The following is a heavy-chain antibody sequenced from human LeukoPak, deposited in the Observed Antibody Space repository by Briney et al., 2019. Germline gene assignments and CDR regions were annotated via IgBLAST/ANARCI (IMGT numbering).Heavy chain of an antibody. CDR3: ARATATYYYYYMDV. D-gene: IGHD5-18*01. CDR1: GGSISSSSYY. J-gene: IGHJ6*03. Sequence: SETLSLTCTVSGGSISSSSYYWGWIRQPPGKGLEWIGSIYYSGSTYYNPSLKSRVTISVDTSKNQFSLKLSSVTAADTAVYYCARATATYYYYYMDVWGKGTTVTVSS. CDR2: IYYSGST. V-gene: IGHV4-39*07.